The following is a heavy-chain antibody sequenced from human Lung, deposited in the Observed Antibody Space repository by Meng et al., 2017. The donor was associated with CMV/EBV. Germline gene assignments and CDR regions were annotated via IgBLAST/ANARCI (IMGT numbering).Heavy chain of an antibody. CDR1: GGTLSSYA. D-gene: IGHD1-26*01. V-gene: IGHV1-69*10. Sequence: SCQASGGTLSSYAISWVRQAPGQGLEWMGDIIPILGIVNYAQKFRGRVTITADRATGTAYMELSSLRSEDTAVYYCARTLGSYYDYWGQRTLVTVSS. CDR2: IIPILGIV. J-gene: IGHJ4*02. CDR3: ARTLGSYYDY.